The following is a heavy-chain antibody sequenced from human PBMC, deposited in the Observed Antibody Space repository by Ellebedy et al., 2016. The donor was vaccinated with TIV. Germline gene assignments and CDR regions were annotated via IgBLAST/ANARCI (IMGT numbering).Heavy chain of an antibody. CDR1: GYTFTTYA. CDR3: ARLSRVYDSSGYNWFGP. J-gene: IGHJ5*02. V-gene: IGHV1-3*01. CDR2: INAGNGNT. Sequence: AASVKVSCKASGYTFTTYAMHWVRQAPGQRLEWMGWINAGNGNTKYSQKFQGRVTITRDTSASTAYMELSGLRSEETAVYYCARLSRVYDSSGYNWFGPWGQGTLVTVSS. D-gene: IGHD3-22*01.